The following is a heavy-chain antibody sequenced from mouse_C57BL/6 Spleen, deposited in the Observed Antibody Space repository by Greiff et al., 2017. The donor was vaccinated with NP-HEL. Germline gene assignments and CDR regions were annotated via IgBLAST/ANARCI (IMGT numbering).Heavy chain of an antibody. Sequence: QVQLQQPGAELVKPGASVKMSCKASGYTFTSYWITWVKQRPGQGLEWIGDIYPGSGSPNYNEKFKSKATLTVDTSSSTAYMQLSSLTSEDSAVYYCALSTMVTTGFAYWGQGTLVTVSA. J-gene: IGHJ3*01. D-gene: IGHD2-2*01. CDR3: ALSTMVTTGFAY. CDR1: GYTFTSYW. CDR2: IYPGSGSP. V-gene: IGHV1-55*01.